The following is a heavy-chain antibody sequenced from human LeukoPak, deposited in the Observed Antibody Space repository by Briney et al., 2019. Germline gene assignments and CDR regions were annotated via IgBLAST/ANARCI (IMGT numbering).Heavy chain of an antibody. Sequence: SETLSLTCTVSGRSISSSSYYWGWIRQPPRKGLEWIGSINYRGSTYYNPSLKIRVTISVDKSKNQFTLNVNSVTAADTAVYYCARDNSYMDVWGKGTTVTVSS. D-gene: IGHD4-11*01. CDR2: INYRGST. V-gene: IGHV4-39*06. CDR1: GRSISSSSYY. J-gene: IGHJ6*03. CDR3: ARDNSYMDV.